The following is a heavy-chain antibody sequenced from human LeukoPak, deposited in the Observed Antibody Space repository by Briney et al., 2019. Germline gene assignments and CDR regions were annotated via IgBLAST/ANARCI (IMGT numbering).Heavy chain of an antibody. V-gene: IGHV4-39*07. J-gene: IGHJ4*02. D-gene: IGHD2-2*01. CDR3: ARIWREGYCSSTSCYAPDY. CDR2: IYYSGSP. Sequence: SETLSLTCTVSGGSISSYYWGWLRQPPGKGLEWIGSIYYSGSPYYNPSLKSRVTISVDTSKNQLSLKLSSVTAADTAVYYCARIWREGYCSSTSCYAPDYWGQGTLVTVSS. CDR1: GGSISSYY.